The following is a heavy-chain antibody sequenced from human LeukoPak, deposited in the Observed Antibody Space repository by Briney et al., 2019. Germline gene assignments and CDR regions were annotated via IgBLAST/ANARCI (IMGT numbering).Heavy chain of an antibody. CDR3: ARAEAAGDNRGGYYYYYMDV. J-gene: IGHJ6*03. Sequence: PGRSLRLSCAASGFTFSSYAMNWVRQAPGKGLEWVSGISASGATTYFADSVKGRFTISRDHPRNTLSLEMNSLRAEDTALYYCARAEAAGDNRGGYYYYYMDVWGKGTTVTVSS. CDR1: GFTFSSYA. CDR2: ISASGATT. D-gene: IGHD6-25*01. V-gene: IGHV3-23*01.